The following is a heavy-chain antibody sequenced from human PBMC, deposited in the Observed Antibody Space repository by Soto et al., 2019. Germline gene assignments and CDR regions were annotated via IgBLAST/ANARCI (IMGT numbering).Heavy chain of an antibody. CDR2: NYQSGSA. CDR1: GGSISSGGYS. J-gene: IGHJ6*02. Sequence: SETLSLTCTVSGGSISSGGYSWTWIRQAPGKGLEWIGYNYQSGSAYYNPSLKSRVTISVDRSKNQFYLNLTSVTAADTAVYYCDRDYYGVDVWGQGTTVTVSS. CDR3: DRDYYGVDV. V-gene: IGHV4-30-2*01.